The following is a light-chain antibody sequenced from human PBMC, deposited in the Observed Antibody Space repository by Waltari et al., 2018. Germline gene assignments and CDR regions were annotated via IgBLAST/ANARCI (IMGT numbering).Light chain of an antibody. J-gene: IGLJ3*02. CDR3: SSYTQSRTRV. V-gene: IGLV2-23*02. Sequence: QSALTQSASVSGSPGQSITIPCTGTSRDVGAYHLVSWYQQLPGRAPKLILSGVTKRPSGISDRFSGSKSGNTASLTISGLQSEDEADYYCSSYTQSRTRVFGGGTKLTVL. CDR1: SRDVGAYHL. CDR2: GVT.